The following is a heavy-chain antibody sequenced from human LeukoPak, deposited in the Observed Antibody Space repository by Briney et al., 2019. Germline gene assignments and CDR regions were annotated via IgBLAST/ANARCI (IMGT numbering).Heavy chain of an antibody. V-gene: IGHV1-69*06. CDR3: ARPSYDSSDYEYFQH. D-gene: IGHD3-22*01. J-gene: IGHJ1*01. CDR2: IIPIFGTA. CDR1: GYTFTNYG. Sequence: SVKVSCKASGYTFTNYGISWVRQAPGQGLEWMGGIIPIFGTANYAQKFRGRVTITADKSTRTAYMELSSLRSEDTAVYYCARPSYDSSDYEYFQHWGQGTLVTVSS.